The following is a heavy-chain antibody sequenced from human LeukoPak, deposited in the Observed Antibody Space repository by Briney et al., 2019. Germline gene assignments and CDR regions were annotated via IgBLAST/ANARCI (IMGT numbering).Heavy chain of an antibody. D-gene: IGHD4-17*01. CDR2: ISGSGGST. CDR1: GFTFSSYA. J-gene: IGHJ5*02. V-gene: IGHV3-23*01. Sequence: PGGSLRLPCAASGFTFSSYAMSWVRQAPGKGLEWVSAISGSGGSTYYADSVKGRFTISRDNSKNTLYLQMNSLRAEDTAVYYCAKDSGDYGWGNWFDPWGQGTLVTVSS. CDR3: AKDSGDYGWGNWFDP.